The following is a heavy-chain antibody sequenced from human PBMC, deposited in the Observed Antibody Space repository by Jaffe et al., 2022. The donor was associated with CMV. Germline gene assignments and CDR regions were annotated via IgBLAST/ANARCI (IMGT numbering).Heavy chain of an antibody. V-gene: IGHV4-34*01. CDR3: ARVPVGGVCSGGSCYSRGYYYYYYYMDV. J-gene: IGHJ6*03. Sequence: QVQLQQWGAGLLKPSETLSLTCAVYGGSFSGYYWSWIRQPPGKGLEWIGEINHSGSTNYNPSLKSRVTISVDTSKNQFSLKLSSVTAADTAVYYCARVPVGGVCSGGSCYSRGYYYYYYYMDVWGKGTTVTVSS. D-gene: IGHD2-15*01. CDR1: GGSFSGYY. CDR2: INHSGST.